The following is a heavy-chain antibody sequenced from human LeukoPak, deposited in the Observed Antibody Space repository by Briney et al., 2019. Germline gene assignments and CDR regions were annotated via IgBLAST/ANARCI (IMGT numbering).Heavy chain of an antibody. CDR1: GVSISSSNSY. J-gene: IGHJ4*02. Sequence: SETLSLTCTVSGVSISSSNSYWGWIRQPPGKGLEWIGSIYYSGNTYYNASLKSQVSISIDTSKNQFSLKLTSVTAADTAVYYCAREGGSGSYFRPDTYNSFDYWGQGTLVTVSS. CDR2: IYYSGNT. V-gene: IGHV4-39*02. CDR3: AREGGSGSYFRPDTYNSFDY. D-gene: IGHD3-10*01.